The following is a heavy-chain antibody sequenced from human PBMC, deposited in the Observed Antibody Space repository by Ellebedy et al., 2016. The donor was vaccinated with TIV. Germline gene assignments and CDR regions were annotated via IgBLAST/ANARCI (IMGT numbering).Heavy chain of an antibody. D-gene: IGHD2-21*01. CDR2: ISGSGGVT. J-gene: IGHJ1*01. CDR1: GVTFRGQV. CDR3: AKGSYCGGDW. V-gene: IGHV3-23*01. Sequence: GESLKISXAASGVTFRGQVLNWVRQAPGKGLEWVSGISGSGGVTFYADSVKGRFTISRDISDKTLYLQMDSLRDEDTAVYFCAKGSYCGGDWWGQGTLVTVSS.